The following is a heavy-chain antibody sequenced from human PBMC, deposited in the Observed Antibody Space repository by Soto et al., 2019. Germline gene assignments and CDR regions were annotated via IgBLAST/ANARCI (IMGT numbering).Heavy chain of an antibody. Sequence: EVQLVESGGGLVQPGRSLRLSCAASGFTFDDFAMHWVRQAPGKGLEWVSGISWNSDSIDYADSVKGRFTISRDNAKNSLYLQMNSLRAGDTALYYSAKGESQWLVPFDYWGQGTLVPVSS. CDR3: AKGESQWLVPFDY. CDR2: ISWNSDSI. V-gene: IGHV3-9*01. J-gene: IGHJ4*02. CDR1: GFTFDDFA. D-gene: IGHD6-19*01.